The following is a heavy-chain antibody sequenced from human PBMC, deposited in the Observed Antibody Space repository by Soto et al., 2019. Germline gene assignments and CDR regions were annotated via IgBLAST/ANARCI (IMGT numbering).Heavy chain of an antibody. Sequence: EVQLVESGGGLVQPGGSLRLSCAASGFTFSLYSMSWVRQAPGKGLEWVSYISRSSTGIHYADSVKGRFTISRDDVTDSMHLQMNSLRDGDTAVYYCARAVTWGLDVWGQGTTVSISS. CDR1: GFTFSLYS. CDR3: ARAVTWGLDV. J-gene: IGHJ6*01. V-gene: IGHV3-48*02. CDR2: ISRSSTGI. D-gene: IGHD3-10*01.